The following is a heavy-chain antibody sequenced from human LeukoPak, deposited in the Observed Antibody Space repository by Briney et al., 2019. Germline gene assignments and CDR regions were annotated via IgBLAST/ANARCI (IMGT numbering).Heavy chain of an antibody. CDR3: VKSGGYGLIDY. V-gene: IGHV4-39*01. CDR2: IYYTGST. J-gene: IGHJ4*02. CDR1: GGSISSSSYY. D-gene: IGHD6-19*01. Sequence: SETLSLTCTVSGGSISSSSYYLGWIRQPPGKGLEWIGNIYYTGSTYYNASLQSRVTISIDMSKNQFSLRLSSVTAADTAMYYCVKSGGYGLIDYWGQGTLVTVSS.